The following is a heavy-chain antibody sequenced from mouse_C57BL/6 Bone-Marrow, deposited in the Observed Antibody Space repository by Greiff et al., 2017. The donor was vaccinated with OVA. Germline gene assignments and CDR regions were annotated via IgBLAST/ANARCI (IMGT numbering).Heavy chain of an antibody. J-gene: IGHJ2*01. Sequence: VQLQQPGAELVRPGTSVKLSCKASGYTFTNYWMHWVKQRPGQGLEWIGVIAPSDSYSNYNHKFKGRATLTVDTSSSTAYMHLSSLTSEDSAVYYCAHYGSRLYLHYWGQGTALTVTS. CDR2: IAPSDSYS. D-gene: IGHD1-1*01. V-gene: IGHV1-59*01. CDR1: GYTFTNYW. CDR3: AHYGSRLYLHY.